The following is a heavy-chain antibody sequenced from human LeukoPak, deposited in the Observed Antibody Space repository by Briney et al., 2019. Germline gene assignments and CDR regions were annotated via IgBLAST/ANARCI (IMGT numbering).Heavy chain of an antibody. J-gene: IGHJ4*02. V-gene: IGHV3-21*01. CDR2: ISSSSSYI. CDR1: GFTFSSYS. D-gene: IGHD6-19*01. Sequence: GGSLRFSCAASGFTFSSYSMNWVRQAPGNGLEWVSSISSSSSYIYYADSVKGRFTISRDNAKNSLYLQMNSLRAEDTAVYYCARDPHGWYAAPAYWGQGTLVTVSS. CDR3: ARDPHGWYAAPAY.